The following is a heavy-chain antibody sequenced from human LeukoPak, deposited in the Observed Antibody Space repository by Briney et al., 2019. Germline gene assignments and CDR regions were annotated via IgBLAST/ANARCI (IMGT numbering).Heavy chain of an antibody. J-gene: IGHJ3*02. CDR1: GYTLTGYY. CDR2: INPKSGAT. Sequence: VASVKVSCKASGYTLTGYYMHWVRQAPGNGLEWMGWINPKSGATNYAEKFQGRVTVTRDTSISTAYMELSSLTSDDTAVYYCATHLSVGDAFDIWGQGTMVTVSS. CDR3: ATHLSVGDAFDI. D-gene: IGHD1-26*01. V-gene: IGHV1-2*02.